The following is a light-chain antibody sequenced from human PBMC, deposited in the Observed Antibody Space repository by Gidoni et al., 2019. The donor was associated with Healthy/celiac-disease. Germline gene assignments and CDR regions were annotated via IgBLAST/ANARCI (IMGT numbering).Light chain of an antibody. Sequence: DVVMTQSPLSLPVTLGQPASISCRSSQSLVHRDGNTYLNWFQQRPGQSPRRLIYKVSNRDSGVPDRFSGSGSGTDFTLKISRVEAEDVGVYYCMQGTHLVTFGQGTKLEIK. V-gene: IGKV2-30*02. J-gene: IGKJ2*01. CDR2: KVS. CDR1: QSLVHRDGNTY. CDR3: MQGTHLVT.